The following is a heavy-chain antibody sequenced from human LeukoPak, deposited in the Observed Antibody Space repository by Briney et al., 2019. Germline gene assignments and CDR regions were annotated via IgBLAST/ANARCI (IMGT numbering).Heavy chain of an antibody. CDR2: INSDESRT. CDR1: GFTFSSYW. Sequence: PGGSLRLSCAASGFTFSSYWMHWVRQAPGKGLVCVSRINSDESRTNYADSVKGRFTISRDNAKNMLYLQLNSLRAEDTAVYYCARGYSSGWFYAFDIWGQGTMVTVSS. J-gene: IGHJ3*02. V-gene: IGHV3-74*01. D-gene: IGHD6-19*01. CDR3: ARGYSSGWFYAFDI.